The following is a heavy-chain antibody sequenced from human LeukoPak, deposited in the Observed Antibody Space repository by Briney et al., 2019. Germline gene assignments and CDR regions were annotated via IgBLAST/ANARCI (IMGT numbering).Heavy chain of an antibody. CDR1: GGFISGHY. CDR2: IHYSGRP. V-gene: IGHV4-59*11. J-gene: IGHJ6*02. CDR3: ARFGVDYDMDV. Sequence: KPSETLSLTCTVSGGFISGHYWTWIRQPPGKGLEWIGQIHYSGRPDYNPSLKSRVTISVDTSKNQLSLKVTSVTGADTAVYYCARFGVDYDMDVWGQGTTVTVSS. D-gene: IGHD3-16*01.